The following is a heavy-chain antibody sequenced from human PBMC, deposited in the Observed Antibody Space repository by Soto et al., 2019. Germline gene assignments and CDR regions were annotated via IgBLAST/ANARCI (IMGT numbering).Heavy chain of an antibody. Sequence: PSETLSLTCAVYGGSFSGYYWSWIRQPPGKGLEWIGEINHSGSTNYNPSLKSRVTISVDTSKNQFSLKLSSVTAADTAVYYCARPRSGGRLDSWGQGTLVTVSS. V-gene: IGHV4-34*01. CDR3: ARPRSGGRLDS. CDR1: GGSFSGYY. CDR2: INHSGST. D-gene: IGHD2-15*01. J-gene: IGHJ4*02.